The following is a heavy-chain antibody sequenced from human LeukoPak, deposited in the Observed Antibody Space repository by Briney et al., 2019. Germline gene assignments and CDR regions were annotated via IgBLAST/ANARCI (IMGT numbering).Heavy chain of an antibody. J-gene: IGHJ4*02. Sequence: PGGSLRLSCAASRFTFDDYGMSWVRQAPGEGLVWVSRISSDESITSYADSVKGLFTISRDNAKNTLFLQMNGLRAEDTAVYYCARGSLSSGCLSNWGQGTLVTVSS. CDR1: RFTFDDYG. CDR2: ISSDESIT. CDR3: ARGSLSSGCLSN. V-gene: IGHV3-74*01. D-gene: IGHD6-19*01.